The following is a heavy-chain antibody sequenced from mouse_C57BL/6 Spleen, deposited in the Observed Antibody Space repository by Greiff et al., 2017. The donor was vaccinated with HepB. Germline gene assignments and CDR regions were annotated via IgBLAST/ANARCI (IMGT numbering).Heavy chain of an antibody. CDR2: IDPANGNT. Sequence: EVKLQESVAELVRPGASVKLSCTASGFNIKNTYMHWVKQRPEQGLEWIGRIDPANGNTKYAPKFQGKATITADTSSNTAYLQLSSLTSEDTAIYYCARDLRGILRGAMDYWGQGTSVTVSS. J-gene: IGHJ4*01. V-gene: IGHV14-3*01. CDR3: ARDLRGILRGAMDY. D-gene: IGHD1-1*01. CDR1: GFNIKNTY.